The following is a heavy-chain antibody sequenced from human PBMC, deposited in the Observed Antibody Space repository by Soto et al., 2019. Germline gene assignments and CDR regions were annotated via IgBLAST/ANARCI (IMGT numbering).Heavy chain of an antibody. CDR1: GGSISSYY. Sequence: SETLSLTCTVSGGSISSYYWSWIRQPPGKGLEWIGYIYHSGSTNYNPSLKSRVTISVDTSKNQFSLKLSSVTAADTAVYYCARHFYIQDDYGDSAGYMDVWGKGTTVTVSS. CDR3: ARHFYIQDDYGDSAGYMDV. J-gene: IGHJ6*03. D-gene: IGHD4-17*01. CDR2: IYHSGST. V-gene: IGHV4-59*08.